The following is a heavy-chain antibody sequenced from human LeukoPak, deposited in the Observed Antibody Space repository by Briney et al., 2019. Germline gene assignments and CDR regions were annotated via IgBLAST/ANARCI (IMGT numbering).Heavy chain of an antibody. V-gene: IGHV4-4*07. D-gene: IGHD3-22*01. Sequence: SETLSLTCTVSGGSISSNYWSWIRQPAGKGLEWIGRIYTSGTTNYNPSLKSRVTMSVDTSKNQFSLNLTSVTAADTAVYYCARDMFYHSSGYSDAFDFWDQGTKVTVSS. J-gene: IGHJ3*01. CDR1: GGSISSNY. CDR3: ARDMFYHSSGYSDAFDF. CDR2: IYTSGTT.